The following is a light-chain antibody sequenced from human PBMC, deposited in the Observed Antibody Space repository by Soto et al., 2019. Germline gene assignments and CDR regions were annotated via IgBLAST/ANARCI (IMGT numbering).Light chain of an antibody. CDR2: DAS. Sequence: DIQMTQSTSSLSASVGDRVTITCQASQDVSNYLHWYQQKTGKAPKLLINDASNLETGIPSRISGSGTGTDFTFTISSLQPEDIATYYCQQYDNLPLTFGGGTKVEIK. V-gene: IGKV1-33*01. CDR3: QQYDNLPLT. CDR1: QDVSNY. J-gene: IGKJ4*01.